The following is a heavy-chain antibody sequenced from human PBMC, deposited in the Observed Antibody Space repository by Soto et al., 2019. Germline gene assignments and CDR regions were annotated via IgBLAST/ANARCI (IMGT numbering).Heavy chain of an antibody. J-gene: IGHJ6*03. V-gene: IGHV4-59*01. Sequence: SETLSLTCTVSGGSISSYYWSWIRQPPGKGLEWIGYIYYSGSTNYNPSLKSRVTISVDTSKNQFSLKLSSVTAADTAVYYCARVITAMDYYYYYYMDVWGKGTTVTVSS. CDR3: ARVITAMDYYYYYYMDV. CDR1: GGSISSYY. D-gene: IGHD5-18*01. CDR2: IYYSGST.